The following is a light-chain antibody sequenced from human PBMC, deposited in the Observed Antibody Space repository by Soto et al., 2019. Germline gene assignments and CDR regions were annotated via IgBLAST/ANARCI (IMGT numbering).Light chain of an antibody. CDR1: KSVSSY. J-gene: IGKJ2*01. Sequence: EIVLTQSPATLSLSPGERATLSCRASKSVSSYLAWYQQKPGQAPRLLIYDASNRATGIPARLSGSGSGTDFTLTISSLEPEDFAVYYCQQRSKWPPYTFGQGTKLEIK. V-gene: IGKV3-11*01. CDR2: DAS. CDR3: QQRSKWPPYT.